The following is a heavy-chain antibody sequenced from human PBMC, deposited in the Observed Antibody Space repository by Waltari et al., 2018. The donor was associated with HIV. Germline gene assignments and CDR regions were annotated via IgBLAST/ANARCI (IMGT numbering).Heavy chain of an antibody. CDR1: GDSLSGYY. CDR3: ARDLDFWSGYPNWFDP. D-gene: IGHD3-3*01. J-gene: IGHJ5*02. Sequence: QVQLQESGPGLVRPSETLSLTCTISGDSLSGYYWSWIRQSAGKGLEWIGRSYSDGSTNYNPSTKSRVTMSVEIYKNKLSLKLSSVPAADTAVYYCARDLDFWSGYPNWFDPWGQGILVTVSS. V-gene: IGHV4-4*07. CDR2: SYSDGST.